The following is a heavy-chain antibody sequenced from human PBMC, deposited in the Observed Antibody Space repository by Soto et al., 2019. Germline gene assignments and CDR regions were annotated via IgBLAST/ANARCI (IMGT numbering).Heavy chain of an antibody. Sequence: PGGSLRLSCAASGFTFSTHGMHWVRQAPGRGLEWVAIMWSDGSSTSYADSVKGRFTISRDNAKNTLYLQMNSLRAEDTAVYYCARSITMVRGGFDYWGQGTLVTVSS. CDR3: ARSITMVRGGFDY. D-gene: IGHD3-10*01. J-gene: IGHJ4*02. V-gene: IGHV3-30*19. CDR2: MWSDGSST. CDR1: GFTFSTHG.